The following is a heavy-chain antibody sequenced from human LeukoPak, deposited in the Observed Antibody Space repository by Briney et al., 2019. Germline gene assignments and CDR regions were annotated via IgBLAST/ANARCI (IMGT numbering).Heavy chain of an antibody. CDR2: VSGSGDRI. CDR3: ATGPPFDN. J-gene: IGHJ4*02. V-gene: IGHV3-23*01. CDR1: GFTFSSYW. Sequence: GGSLRLSCAPFGFTFSSYWMHWVRQAPGKGLVWVSAVSGSGDRIDYADSVKGRFTISRDNSKDTLFLQMSSLRAEDTAVYFCATGPPFDNWGQGTLVTVST.